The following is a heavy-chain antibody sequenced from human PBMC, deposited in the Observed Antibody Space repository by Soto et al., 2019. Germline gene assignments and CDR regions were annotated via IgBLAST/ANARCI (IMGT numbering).Heavy chain of an antibody. V-gene: IGHV4-59*12. CDR2: IYYSGST. Sequence: PSETLSLTCTVSGGSISSYYWSWIRQPPGKGLEWIGYIYYSGSTNYNPSLKSRVTISVDKSKNQFSLKLSSVTAADTAVYYCARDPSFGESDYWGQGTLVTVSS. J-gene: IGHJ4*02. CDR1: GGSISSYY. CDR3: ARDPSFGESDY. D-gene: IGHD3-10*01.